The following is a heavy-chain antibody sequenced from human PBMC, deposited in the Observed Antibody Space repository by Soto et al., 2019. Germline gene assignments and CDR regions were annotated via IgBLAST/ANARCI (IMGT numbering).Heavy chain of an antibody. Sequence: QVQLVQSGGEVKKPGASVKLSCTASGYTFTSYGISWVRQAPGQGLEWMGWISAYNGKTNYAQNVQGRVTMTTYTSTRTAYMDLSSLRSDDTAVYYCARGGDVNYDHGMDVWGQGTTVTLSS. CDR1: GYTFTSYG. D-gene: IGHD5-12*01. J-gene: IGHJ6*02. V-gene: IGHV1-18*01. CDR2: ISAYNGKT. CDR3: ARGGDVNYDHGMDV.